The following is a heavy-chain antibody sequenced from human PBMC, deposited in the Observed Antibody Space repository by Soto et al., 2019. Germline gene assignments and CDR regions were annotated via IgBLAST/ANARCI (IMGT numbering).Heavy chain of an antibody. Sequence: GSLRLSCVASGFTFSSYSMNWVRQAPGKGLEWVSYIGSRSSTRYYADSVKGRFTISRDNAKNSLYLQMNSLRAEDTAVYYCAREGSHHYYYGMDVWGQGTTVTV. CDR3: AREGSHHYYYGMDV. J-gene: IGHJ6*02. CDR1: GFTFSSYS. D-gene: IGHD3-10*01. V-gene: IGHV3-48*01. CDR2: IGSRSSTR.